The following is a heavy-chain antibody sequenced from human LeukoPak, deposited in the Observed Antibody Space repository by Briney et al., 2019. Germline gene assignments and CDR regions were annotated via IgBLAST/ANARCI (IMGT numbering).Heavy chain of an antibody. CDR2: ISNSGTT. CDR3: ARVVRGAVTSNCFDP. D-gene: IGHD4-17*01. J-gene: IGHJ5*02. CDR1: GGSINDYY. Sequence: SETLSLTCTVSGGSINDYYWTWIRRAPGKGLEWLGYISNSGTTDYNPSLKSRVTMSGEPCKNEFSLKVTSVTAADTAMYYCARVVRGAVTSNCFDPWGQGTLVTVSS. V-gene: IGHV4-59*01.